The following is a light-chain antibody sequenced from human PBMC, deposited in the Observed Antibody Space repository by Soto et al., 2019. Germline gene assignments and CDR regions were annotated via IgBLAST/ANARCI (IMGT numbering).Light chain of an antibody. J-gene: IGLJ2*01. CDR1: SSDVGGYNY. CDR2: EVD. V-gene: IGLV2-14*01. CDR3: SSYTSRSTLV. Sequence: QSALTQPASVFGSPGQSITISCTGTSSDVGGYNYVSWYQQHPGKAPKLMIYEVDTRPSGVSNRFSGSKSGNTASLTISGLQAEDEADYYCSSYTSRSTLVFGGGTKVTVL.